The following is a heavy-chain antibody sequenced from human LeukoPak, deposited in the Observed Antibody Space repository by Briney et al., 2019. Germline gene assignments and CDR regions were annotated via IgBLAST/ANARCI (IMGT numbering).Heavy chain of an antibody. Sequence: SETLSLTCAVYGGSFSGYYWSWIRQPPGKGLDWIGEINHSGSTNYNPSLKSRVTISVDTSKNQFSLKLSSVTAADTAVYYCARRGYSYGYVDYWGQGSLVTVSS. CDR3: ARRGYSYGYVDY. V-gene: IGHV4-34*01. D-gene: IGHD5-18*01. CDR2: INHSGST. J-gene: IGHJ4*02. CDR1: GGSFSGYY.